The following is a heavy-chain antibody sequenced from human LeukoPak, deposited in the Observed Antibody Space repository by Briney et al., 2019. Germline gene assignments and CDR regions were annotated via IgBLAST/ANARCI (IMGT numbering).Heavy chain of an antibody. Sequence: PGGSLRLSCAVSGLTFSSSWMDWVRQAPGKGLEWVASINPDGNKKHSADSVKGRFTISRDNAENSLYLQMNSLRVEDTAFYYCARDLAYSRLDYWGQGTLVTVAS. J-gene: IGHJ4*02. CDR3: ARDLAYSRLDY. CDR1: GLTFSSSW. V-gene: IGHV3-7*01. D-gene: IGHD5-18*01. CDR2: INPDGNKK.